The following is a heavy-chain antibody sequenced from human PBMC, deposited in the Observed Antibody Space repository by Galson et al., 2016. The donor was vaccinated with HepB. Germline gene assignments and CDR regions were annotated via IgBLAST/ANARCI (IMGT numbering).Heavy chain of an antibody. V-gene: IGHV4-59*01. CDR1: GGSISSYY. J-gene: IGHJ4*02. Sequence: SETLSLTCTVSGGSISSYYWSWIRQPPGKGPEWIGFIYYIGSTNYNSTLKSRVTISVDTSKNQFSLELTSVTAADTAVYYCGRGASYLDFWGQGKLVTVSS. CDR3: GRGASYLDF. CDR2: IYYIGST.